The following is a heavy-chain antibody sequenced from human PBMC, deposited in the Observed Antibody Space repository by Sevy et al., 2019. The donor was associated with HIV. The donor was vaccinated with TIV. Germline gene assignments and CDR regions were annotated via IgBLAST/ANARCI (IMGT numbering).Heavy chain of an antibody. CDR2: IIPIRGTV. CDR1: GGTFSSYG. D-gene: IGHD6-19*01. V-gene: IGHV1-69*13. CDR3: ARGGGNGWYYFDY. J-gene: IGHJ4*02. Sequence: SVKVSCKASGGTFSSYGISWVRQAPGQGLEWMGGIIPIRGTVNYAQKFQGRVTITADESTKTAYMELSSLRSEDTAVYYCARGGGNGWYYFDYWGQETLVTVSS.